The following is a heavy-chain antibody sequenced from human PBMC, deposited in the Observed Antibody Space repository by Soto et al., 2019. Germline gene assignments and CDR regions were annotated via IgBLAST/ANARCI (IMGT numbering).Heavy chain of an antibody. J-gene: IGHJ6*02. V-gene: IGHV4-61*01. Sequence: PSATLSITCTVSGGSVSSGTYFWSWIRQSPGKRLEWIAYIYYSGSTNYNPSLKSRATISVDTSKSQVSLTLTSVTAADAAVYYCARSPNYYYYGFDVWGQGATVTVSS. D-gene: IGHD3-10*01. CDR3: ARSPNYYYYGFDV. CDR2: IYYSGST. CDR1: GGSVSSGTYF.